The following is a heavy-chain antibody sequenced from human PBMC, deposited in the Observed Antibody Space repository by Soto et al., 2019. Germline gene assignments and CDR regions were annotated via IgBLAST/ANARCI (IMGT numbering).Heavy chain of an antibody. CDR3: AKDLIAAAGSLLPGDYYYYGMDV. CDR2: ISGSGGST. CDR1: GFTFSSYA. D-gene: IGHD6-13*01. J-gene: IGHJ6*02. V-gene: IGHV3-23*01. Sequence: GGSLRLSCAASGFTFSSYAMSWVRQAPGKGLEWVSAISGSGGSTYYADSVKGRFTISRDNSKNTLYLQMNSLRAEDTAVYYCAKDLIAAAGSLLPGDYYYYGMDVWGQGTTVTVSS.